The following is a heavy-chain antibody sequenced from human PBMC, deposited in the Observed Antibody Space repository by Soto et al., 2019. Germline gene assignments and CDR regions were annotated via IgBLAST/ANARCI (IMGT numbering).Heavy chain of an antibody. CDR1: GGTFSSYA. J-gene: IGHJ6*02. D-gene: IGHD2-15*01. CDR2: IIPIFGTA. Sequence: SVKVSCKASGGTFSSYAISWVRQAPGQGLEWMGGIIPIFGTANYAQKFQGRVTITADESTSTAYMELSSLRSEDTAVYYCARGGGYCSGGSCYHSGRYYYYYGMDVWGQGTTVTVSS. CDR3: ARGGGYCSGGSCYHSGRYYYYYGMDV. V-gene: IGHV1-69*13.